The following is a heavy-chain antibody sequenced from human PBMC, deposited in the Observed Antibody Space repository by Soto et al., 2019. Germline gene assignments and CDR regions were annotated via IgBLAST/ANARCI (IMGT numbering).Heavy chain of an antibody. J-gene: IGHJ4*02. CDR2: IYHRGTT. CDR3: ARHIGVAGTRGFDY. Sequence: QVQLQESGPGLVKPSGTLSLTCAVSGGSISDNNWWSWVRQPPGRGLEWIGEIYHRGTTNYNPPLKSRVTISMAKSKNQISMVLNSVTAADSAVYYCARHIGVAGTRGFDYWGQGTLVTVSS. D-gene: IGHD6-19*01. CDR1: GGSISDNNW. V-gene: IGHV4-4*02.